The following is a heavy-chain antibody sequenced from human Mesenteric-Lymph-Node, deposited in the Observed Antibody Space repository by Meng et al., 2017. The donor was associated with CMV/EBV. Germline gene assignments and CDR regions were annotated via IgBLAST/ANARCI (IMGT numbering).Heavy chain of an antibody. CDR2: VDAEDGET. CDR1: GFNFTDYY. D-gene: IGHD6-13*01. V-gene: IGHV1-69-2*01. CDR3: ATATAAAGGWFDP. J-gene: IGHJ5*02. Sequence: CKVSGFNFTDYYMHWVQQAPGKGLEWMGLVDAEDGETIYAEKFQGRVTITADTSTDTAYMELSSLRSEDTAVYYCATATAAAGGWFDPWGQGTLVTVSS.